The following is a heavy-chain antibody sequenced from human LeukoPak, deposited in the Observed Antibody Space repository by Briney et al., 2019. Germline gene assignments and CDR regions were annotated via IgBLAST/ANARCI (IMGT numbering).Heavy chain of an antibody. D-gene: IGHD4-17*01. V-gene: IGHV3-66*01. Sequence: GGSLRLSCAASGFTVSSNYMSWVRQAPGKGLEWVSVIYSGGSTYYADSVKGRFTISRDNSKNTLYLQMNSLRAEDTAVYYCARAPTVTYTLDYWGQGTLVTVSS. CDR3: ARAPTVTYTLDY. CDR1: GFTVSSNY. CDR2: IYSGGST. J-gene: IGHJ4*02.